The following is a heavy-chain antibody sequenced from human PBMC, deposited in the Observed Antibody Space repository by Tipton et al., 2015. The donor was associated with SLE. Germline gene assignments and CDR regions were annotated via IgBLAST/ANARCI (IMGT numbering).Heavy chain of an antibody. CDR3: ARVKRYSSSPGRYFDY. CDR1: GGSISSHY. D-gene: IGHD6-6*01. J-gene: IGHJ4*02. V-gene: IGHV4-59*11. CDR2: IYYSGST. Sequence: TLSLTCTVSGGSISSHYWSWIRQPPGKGLEWIGYIYYSGSTNYNPSLKSRVTISVDTSKNQFSLKLSSVTAADTAVYYCARVKRYSSSPGRYFDYWGQGTLVTVSS.